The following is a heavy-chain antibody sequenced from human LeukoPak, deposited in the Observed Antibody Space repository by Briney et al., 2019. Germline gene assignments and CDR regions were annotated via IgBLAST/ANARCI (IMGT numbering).Heavy chain of an antibody. CDR3: ARSTRIVTRVKSPFDN. CDR2: FDPNRGAR. V-gene: IGHV1-2*02. Sequence: ASVTLSCNGAVYGFTVHGMHWGRHPPAPGLGWMGCFDPNRGARSSAQKFQGRVTMTRDTSISTAYMELSSLTSDDTAVYYCARSTRIVTRVKSPFDNWGQGTMVTVSS. D-gene: IGHD5-18*01. CDR1: VYGFTVHG. J-gene: IGHJ4*02.